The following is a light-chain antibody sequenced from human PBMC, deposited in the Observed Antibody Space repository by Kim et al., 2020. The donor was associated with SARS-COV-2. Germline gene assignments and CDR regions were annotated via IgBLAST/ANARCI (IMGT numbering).Light chain of an antibody. CDR1: QSLRSSY. Sequence: SPGERATHSCRASQSLRSSYLAWYQQKPGQAPRLLIYDASSRATGIPDRFSGGGSGTDFTLTISRLEPEDVAVYFCQQYVKSPLTFGGGTKVDIK. CDR2: DAS. J-gene: IGKJ4*01. CDR3: QQYVKSPLT. V-gene: IGKV3-20*01.